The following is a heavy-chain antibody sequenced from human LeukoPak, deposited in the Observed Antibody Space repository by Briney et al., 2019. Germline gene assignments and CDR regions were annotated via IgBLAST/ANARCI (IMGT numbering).Heavy chain of an antibody. CDR3: ARDEIIAVAERSLDY. J-gene: IGHJ4*02. V-gene: IGHV1-18*01. Sequence: ASVKVSSKASGYTFTSYGISWVRQAPGQGLEWMGWISAYNGNTNYAQKLQGRVTMTTDTSTSTAYMELRSLRADDTAVYYCARDEIIAVAERSLDYWGQGTLVTVSS. D-gene: IGHD6-19*01. CDR2: ISAYNGNT. CDR1: GYTFTSYG.